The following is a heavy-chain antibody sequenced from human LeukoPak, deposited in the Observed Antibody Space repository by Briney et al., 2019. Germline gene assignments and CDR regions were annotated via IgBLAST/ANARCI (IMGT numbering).Heavy chain of an antibody. J-gene: IGHJ6*03. CDR3: AGGFGVARRTMDV. Sequence: PGGSLRLSCAASGFTFSSYAMSWVRQAPGKGLEWVSAISGGGGSTYYADSVKGRFTISRDNSKNTLYLQMNSLRAEDTAVYYCAGGFGVARRTMDVWGKGTTVTVSS. CDR1: GFTFSSYA. V-gene: IGHV3-23*01. D-gene: IGHD3-10*01. CDR2: ISGGGGST.